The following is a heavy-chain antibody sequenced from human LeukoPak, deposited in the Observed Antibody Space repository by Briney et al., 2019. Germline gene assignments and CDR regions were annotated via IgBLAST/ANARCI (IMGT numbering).Heavy chain of an antibody. V-gene: IGHV3-74*01. D-gene: IGHD3-16*02. Sequence: PGGSLRLSCAASGFTFSNYWMHWVRQAPGKELVWVSHINSDASTTTYADFVKGRFTISRDNAKNTMYLQMNGLGAEDTAVYYCARDYDYPWGSYRYDAFDVWGQGTVVTVSS. CDR3: ARDYDYPWGSYRYDAFDV. J-gene: IGHJ3*01. CDR2: INSDASTT. CDR1: GFTFSNYW.